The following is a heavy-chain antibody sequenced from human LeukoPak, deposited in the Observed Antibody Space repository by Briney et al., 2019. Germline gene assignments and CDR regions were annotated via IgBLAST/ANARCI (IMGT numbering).Heavy chain of an antibody. V-gene: IGHV1-2*02. D-gene: IGHD6-13*01. CDR3: ARDEGYQLFPLHY. CDR1: GYTFTGYY. CDR2: INPNSGGT. J-gene: IGHJ4*02. Sequence: GASVKVSCKASGYTFTGYYMHWVRQAPGQGLEWMGWINPNSGGTNCAQKFQGRVTMTRDTSISTAYMELSRLRSDDTAVYYCARDEGYQLFPLHYWGQGTLVTVSS.